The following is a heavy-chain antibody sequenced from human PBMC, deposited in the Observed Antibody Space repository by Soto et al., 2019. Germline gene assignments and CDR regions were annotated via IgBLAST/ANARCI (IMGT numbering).Heavy chain of an antibody. CDR2: INAGNGNT. J-gene: IGHJ6*02. V-gene: IGHV1-3*01. CDR1: GYTFTNYA. Sequence: GASVKVSCKASGYTFTNYAMHWVRQAPGQRLKWMGWINAGNGNTKYSQKFQGRVTITRDTSASTAYMELSSLRSEDTAVYYCAREGGYCSSTSCQTFYYYYGMDVWGQGTTVTVSS. D-gene: IGHD2-2*01. CDR3: AREGGYCSSTSCQTFYYYYGMDV.